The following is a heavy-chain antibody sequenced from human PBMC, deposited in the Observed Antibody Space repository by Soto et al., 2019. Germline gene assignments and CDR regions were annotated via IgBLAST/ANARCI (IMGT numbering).Heavy chain of an antibody. CDR2: ISWNSGSI. V-gene: IGHV3-9*01. J-gene: IGHJ2*01. CDR1: GFTFDDYA. CDR3: ARSEPGYFDL. Sequence: EVQLVESGGGLVQPGRSLRLSCAASGFTFDDYAMHWVRQAPGKGLEWVSGISWNSGSIGYADSVKGRFTISRDNAKNSLYLQMNRLRAEDTALYYCARSEPGYFDLWGRGTLVTVSS.